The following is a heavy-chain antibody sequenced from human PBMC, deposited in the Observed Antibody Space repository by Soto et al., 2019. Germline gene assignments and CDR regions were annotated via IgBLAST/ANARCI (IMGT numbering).Heavy chain of an antibody. CDR1: GGTFNSYG. D-gene: IGHD3-10*01. CDR3: ARVRVIRGVIPSHFGL. CDR2: IIPLYGTV. Sequence: QAHLAQSGAEVKKPGSSVTVSCKASGGTFNSYGISWVRQAPGQGLDWMGVIIPLYGTVNYAQKFQGKVSINADKSKSTAYTALNRLRSDDTAVYYCARVRVIRGVIPSHFGLWGQGTQVTVSS. J-gene: IGHJ4*02. V-gene: IGHV1-69*06.